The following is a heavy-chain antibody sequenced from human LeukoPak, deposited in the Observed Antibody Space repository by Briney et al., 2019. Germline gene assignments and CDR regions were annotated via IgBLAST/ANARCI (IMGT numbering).Heavy chain of an antibody. J-gene: IGHJ4*02. CDR2: IYHSGST. V-gene: IGHV4-38-2*01. CDR1: GYSISSGYY. D-gene: IGHD3-22*01. Sequence: PSETLSLTCAVSGYSISSGYYWGWIRQPPRKGLEWIGSIYHSGSTSYKPSLKSRVTISVDTSKNQFSLKLSSVTAADTAVYYCARNSSGIHFDYWGQGTLVTVSS. CDR3: ARNSSGIHFDY.